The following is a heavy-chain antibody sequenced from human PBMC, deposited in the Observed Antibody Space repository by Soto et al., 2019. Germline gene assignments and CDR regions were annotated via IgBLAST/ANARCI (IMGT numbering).Heavy chain of an antibody. J-gene: IGHJ5*02. D-gene: IGHD2-15*01. Sequence: QITLKESGPTLVKPTQTLTLTCTFSGFSLNTSEVGVGWIRQPPGKALEWLALIYWDDDKRYSPSLKSRLTITKDTSKNQVVLTITNMDPVETATYYWAHRRKDCSWFNCYYNWVDPWGQGTPVPRSS. CDR2: IYWDDDK. CDR1: GFSLNTSEVG. CDR3: AHRRKDCSWFNCYYNWVDP. V-gene: IGHV2-5*02.